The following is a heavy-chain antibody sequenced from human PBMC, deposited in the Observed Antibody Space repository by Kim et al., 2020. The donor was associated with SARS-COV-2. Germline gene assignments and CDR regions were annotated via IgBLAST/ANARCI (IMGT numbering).Heavy chain of an antibody. CDR3: ASLRSLDAFDI. CDR2: T. J-gene: IGHJ3*02. D-gene: IGHD4-17*01. V-gene: IGHV4-30-2*04. Sequence: TYYNPSLKSRVTISVDTSKNQFSLKLSSVTAADTAVYYCASLRSLDAFDIWGQGTMVTVSS.